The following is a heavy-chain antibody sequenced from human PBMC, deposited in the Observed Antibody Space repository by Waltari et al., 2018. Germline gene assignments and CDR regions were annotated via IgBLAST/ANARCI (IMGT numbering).Heavy chain of an antibody. V-gene: IGHV4-38-2*01. Sequence: QVQLQESGPGLVKPSETLSLTCAVSGYSISSGYYWGWIRPPPGKGLEWIGSIYHSGSTYYNPSLKSRVTISVDTSKNQFSLKLSSVTAADTAVYYCARGELVVITPGAFDIWGQGTMVTVSS. CDR1: GYSISSGYY. CDR2: IYHSGST. D-gene: IGHD3-22*01. J-gene: IGHJ3*02. CDR3: ARGELVVITPGAFDI.